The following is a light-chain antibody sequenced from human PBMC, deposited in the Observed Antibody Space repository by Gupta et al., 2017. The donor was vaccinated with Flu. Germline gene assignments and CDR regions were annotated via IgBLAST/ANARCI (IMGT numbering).Light chain of an antibody. Sequence: DIQMTQPPSSLSASVGDRVTITCRASQDIRNDLGWYQQKPGEAPKRLIYAASSMQSGVPSRFSGSGSGTEFTLTISSLQPEDFATYYCLQHNNFLPWTFGQGTKVEFK. CDR2: AAS. CDR1: QDIRND. J-gene: IGKJ1*01. CDR3: LQHNNFLPWT. V-gene: IGKV1-17*01.